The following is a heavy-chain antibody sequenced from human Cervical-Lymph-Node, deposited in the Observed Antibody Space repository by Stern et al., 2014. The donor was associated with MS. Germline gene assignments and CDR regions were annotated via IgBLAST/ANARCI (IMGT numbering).Heavy chain of an antibody. CDR1: GFPFDDYA. V-gene: IGHV3-9*01. D-gene: IGHD6-13*01. CDR2: ISWDGGGI. J-gene: IGHJ4*02. Sequence: VQLVQSGGGLVQPGRSLCLSCAASGFPFDDYAMHWVRQLPGKGLGWVSGISWDGGGIDSSAPAHGRFTISRDSPRNSLYLQMNSLRTEDTALYYCAKDIGWGSSTWSFFDYWGRGALVTVSS. CDR3: AKDIGWGSSTWSFFDY.